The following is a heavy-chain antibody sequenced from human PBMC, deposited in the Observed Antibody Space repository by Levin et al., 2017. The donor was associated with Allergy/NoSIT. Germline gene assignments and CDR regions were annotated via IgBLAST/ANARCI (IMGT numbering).Heavy chain of an antibody. Sequence: GSLRLSCTVSGGSVSSGSHHWGWIRQPPGRGLEWIGCIHYSGSTKYNPSLKSRVTISVDTSKNQASLKLSAVTAADTAIYYCARDRVIPATGGNYYYYGMDVWGQGTTVTVSS. CDR1: GGSVSSGSHH. V-gene: IGHV4-61*01. D-gene: IGHD2-2*01. CDR2: IHYSGST. CDR3: ARDRVIPATGGNYYYYGMDV. J-gene: IGHJ6*02.